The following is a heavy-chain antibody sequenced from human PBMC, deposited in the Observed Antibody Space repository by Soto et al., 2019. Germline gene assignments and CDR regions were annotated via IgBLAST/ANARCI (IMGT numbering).Heavy chain of an antibody. CDR3: AKSAGKGGLAAPIDY. D-gene: IGHD6-13*01. CDR1: GFSFSSSG. J-gene: IGHJ4*02. Sequence: LRLSCASSGFSFSSSGMLWVRQAPGKGLECVAVIWYDGSNKYYADSVKGRFTISRDNSKNTLFLQMDSLRAEDTAVYYCAKSAGKGGLAAPIDYWGQGSLVTVSS. V-gene: IGHV3-33*06. CDR2: IWYDGSNK.